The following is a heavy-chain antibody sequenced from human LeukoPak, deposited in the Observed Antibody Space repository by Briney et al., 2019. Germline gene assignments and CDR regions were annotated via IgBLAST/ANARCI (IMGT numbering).Heavy chain of an antibody. D-gene: IGHD2-21*02. V-gene: IGHV1-8*01. CDR2: MNPNSGNT. CDR3: ARGMVVTAIRIPYYYYYMDV. J-gene: IGHJ6*03. CDR1: GYTFTNYD. Sequence: ASVKVSCKASGYTFTNYDINWVRQATGQGLEWMGWMNPNSGNTGYAQKFQGRVTMTRNTSISTAYMELSSLRSEDTAVYYCARGMVVTAIRIPYYYYYMDVWGKGTTVTVSS.